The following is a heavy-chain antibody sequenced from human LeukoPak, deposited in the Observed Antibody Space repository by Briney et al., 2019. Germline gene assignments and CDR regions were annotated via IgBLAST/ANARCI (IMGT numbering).Heavy chain of an antibody. J-gene: IGHJ3*02. V-gene: IGHV3-23*01. CDR3: AKVHYDSSGYYLDAFDI. D-gene: IGHD3-22*01. CDR2: ISGSGGST. Sequence: SGGSLRLSCAASGFTFSSYAMSWVRQAPGKGLEWVSAISGSGGSTYYADSVKGRFTISRDNSKNTLYLQMNSLRAEDTAVYYCAKVHYDSSGYYLDAFDIWGQGTMVTVSS. CDR1: GFTFSSYA.